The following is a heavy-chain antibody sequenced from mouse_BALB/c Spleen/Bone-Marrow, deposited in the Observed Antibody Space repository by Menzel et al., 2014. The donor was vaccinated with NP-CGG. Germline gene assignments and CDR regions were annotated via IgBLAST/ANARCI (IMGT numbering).Heavy chain of an antibody. J-gene: IGHJ3*01. D-gene: IGHD1-1*01. CDR1: GYSFTDYF. V-gene: IGHV1-37*01. CDR3: GRSGGSSYVFAY. Sequence: VQLQQSGPELVKPGASVKISCKASGYSFTDYFMHWVKQSHGKSLEWIGRINPYNGDTFYNQKFKGKATLTVDKSSSTAHMELLSLTSEDSAVHYCGRSGGSSYVFAYWGQGTLVTVSA. CDR2: INPYNGDT.